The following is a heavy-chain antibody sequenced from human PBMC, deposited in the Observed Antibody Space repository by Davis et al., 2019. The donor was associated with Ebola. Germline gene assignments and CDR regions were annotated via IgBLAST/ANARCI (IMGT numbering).Heavy chain of an antibody. CDR3: AREVVVIAADYFDY. J-gene: IGHJ4*02. Sequence: SETLSLPCTVPGGSISSYYWSCNRQPPGKGLEWIGYIYYSGSTNYNPSLKSRVTISVDTSKNQFSLKLSSVTAADTAVYYCAREVVVIAADYFDYWGQGTLVTVSS. D-gene: IGHD2-21*01. V-gene: IGHV4-59*01. CDR1: GGSISSYY. CDR2: IYYSGST.